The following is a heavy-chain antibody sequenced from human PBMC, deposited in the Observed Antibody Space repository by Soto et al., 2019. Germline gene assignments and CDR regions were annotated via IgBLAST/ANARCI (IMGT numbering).Heavy chain of an antibody. CDR2: IKQDGSEK. Sequence: GGSLRLSCAASGFTFSSYWMSWVRQAPGKGLEWVANIKQDGSEKYYVDSVKGRFTISRDNAKNSLYLQMNSLRAEDTAVYYCARVDTIFGVVRTFDYWGQGTLVTVS. D-gene: IGHD3-3*01. CDR3: ARVDTIFGVVRTFDY. J-gene: IGHJ4*02. CDR1: GFTFSSYW. V-gene: IGHV3-7*04.